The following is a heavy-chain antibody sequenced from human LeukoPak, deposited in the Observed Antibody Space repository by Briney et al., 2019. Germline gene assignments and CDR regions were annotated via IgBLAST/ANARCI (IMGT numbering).Heavy chain of an antibody. CDR3: AILGTEILLAGLGY. V-gene: IGHV3-30*02. D-gene: IGHD3-16*01. CDR1: GFTFSNYA. J-gene: IGHJ4*02. CDR2: TRLDGSKK. Sequence: GGSLRLSCAAFGFTFSNYAMHWVRQAPGKGLEWVAFTRLDGSKKYHADSVKGRFTISRDNTKNTLYLQMNSLRPEDTAMYYCAILGTEILLAGLGYWGQGTLVTVSS.